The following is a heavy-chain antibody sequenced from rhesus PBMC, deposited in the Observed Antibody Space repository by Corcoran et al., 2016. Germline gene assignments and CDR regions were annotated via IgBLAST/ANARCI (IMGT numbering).Heavy chain of an antibody. CDR2: IYGSGSST. D-gene: IGHD6-37*01. J-gene: IGHJ4*01. V-gene: IGHV4-169*02. Sequence: QLQLQESGPGLVKPSETLSVTCAVSGGSISSSYWSWIRQAPGKGLGWIGYIYGSGSSTTYHPSLKSRVTLSVDTSKTQLSLKLSSVTAADTAVYYCAREGGRMGYYFDYWGQGVLVTVSS. CDR1: GGSISSSY. CDR3: AREGGRMGYYFDY.